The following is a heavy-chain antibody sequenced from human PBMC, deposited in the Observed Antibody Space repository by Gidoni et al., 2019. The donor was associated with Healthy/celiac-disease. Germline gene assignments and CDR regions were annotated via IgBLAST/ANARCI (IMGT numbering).Heavy chain of an antibody. CDR2: ISSSGSTI. Sequence: AASGFTFSDYYMSWIRQAPGKGLEWVSYISSSGSTIYYADSVKGRFTISRDNAKNSLYLQMNSLRAEDTAVYYCARVPSGWPTNHYYYGMDVWGQGTTVTVSS. V-gene: IGHV3-11*01. J-gene: IGHJ6*02. CDR3: ARVPSGWPTNHYYYGMDV. CDR1: GFTFSDYY. D-gene: IGHD6-19*01.